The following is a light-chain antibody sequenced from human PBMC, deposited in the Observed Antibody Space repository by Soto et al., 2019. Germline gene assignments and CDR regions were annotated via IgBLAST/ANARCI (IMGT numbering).Light chain of an antibody. CDR1: SNDVGKFYY. Sequence: QSALTQPPSASGSPGQSVTLSCTGTSNDVGKFYYVSWYQQHPGKAPKLIIYEVNKRPSGVPHRFSGSKSGNTASLTVSGLQAEDEADYYSSSYAGSNKFVLFGGGTKVTVL. J-gene: IGLJ2*01. CDR3: SSYAGSNKFVL. V-gene: IGLV2-8*01. CDR2: EVN.